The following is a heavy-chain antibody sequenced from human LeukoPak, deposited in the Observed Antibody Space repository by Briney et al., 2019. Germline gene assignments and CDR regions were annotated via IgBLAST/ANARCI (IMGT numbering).Heavy chain of an antibody. J-gene: IGHJ4*02. CDR2: TYWRSQCIR. Sequence: SQTLSLTCAISGDSVSSYSAVSSWIRHSPSRCLEWLGWTYWRSQCIRDYGESVKGRININQDTSTNQFFLQFDSVAPEDTAVYYCARGSYGLGGYRDYYFDFWGQGTLVAV. D-gene: IGHD3-10*01. V-gene: IGHV6-1*01. CDR1: GDSVSSYSAV. CDR3: ARGSYGLGGYRDYYFDF.